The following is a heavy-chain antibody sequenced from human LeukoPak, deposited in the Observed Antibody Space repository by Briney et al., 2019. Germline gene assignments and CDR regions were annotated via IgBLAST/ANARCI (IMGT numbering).Heavy chain of an antibody. J-gene: IGHJ6*03. Sequence: GGSLRLSCEASGFTFTTYSMTWVRQAPGKGLEWVSIISSGSSAIFSADALKGRFTISRDDDKNLLYLDMNSLRAEDTAVYYCARDLEGRDYDFWSGYYYYYYYMDVWGKGTTVTVSS. CDR2: ISSGSSAI. V-gene: IGHV3-21*01. CDR3: ARDLEGRDYDFWSGYYYYYYYMDV. D-gene: IGHD3-3*01. CDR1: GFTFTTYS.